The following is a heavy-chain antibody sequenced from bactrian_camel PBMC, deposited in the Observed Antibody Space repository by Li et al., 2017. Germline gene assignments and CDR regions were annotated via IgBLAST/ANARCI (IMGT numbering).Heavy chain of an antibody. J-gene: IGHJ4*01. V-gene: IGHV3S1*01. Sequence: HVQLVESGGGSVQAGGSLRLSCTAREYTTSTKCMGWFRQSPGKEREGVALIYTGSGTAHYADSVKGRFTISQDNATNTMYLQMNNVKPEDTAMYFCAATVGGRCLEFAGMDYFGQGTQVTVS. CDR2: IYTGSGTA. CDR1: EYTTSTKC. CDR3: AATVGGRCLEFAGMDY. D-gene: IGHD6*01.